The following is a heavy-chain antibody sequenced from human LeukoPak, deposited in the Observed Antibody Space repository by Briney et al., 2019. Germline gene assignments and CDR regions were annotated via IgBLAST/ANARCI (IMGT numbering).Heavy chain of an antibody. Sequence: GGSLRLSCAASGFTFSSYSMHWVRQAPGKGPEFVSVIGGGGVTTFYAGSVKDRFTISRDNSKNTLYLEMGSLRAEDMAVYYCAREGGGSGLWYYDLWGRGTLVTVSS. J-gene: IGHJ2*01. V-gene: IGHV3-64*02. CDR1: GFTFSSYS. CDR2: IGGGGVTT. CDR3: AREGGGSGLWYYDL. D-gene: IGHD1-26*01.